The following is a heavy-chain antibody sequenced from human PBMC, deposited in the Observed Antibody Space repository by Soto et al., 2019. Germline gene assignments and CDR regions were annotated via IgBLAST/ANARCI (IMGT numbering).Heavy chain of an antibody. CDR3: AAPYGSGSYYNGFDY. J-gene: IGHJ4*02. D-gene: IGHD3-10*01. CDR1: GYTFTGYY. V-gene: IGHV1-69*13. CDR2: IIPIFGTA. Sequence: ASVKVSCKASGYTFTGYYMHWVRQAPGQGLEWMGGIIPIFGTANYAQKFQGRVTITADESTSTAYMELSSLRSEDTALYYCAAPYGSGSYYNGFDYWGQGTLVTVSS.